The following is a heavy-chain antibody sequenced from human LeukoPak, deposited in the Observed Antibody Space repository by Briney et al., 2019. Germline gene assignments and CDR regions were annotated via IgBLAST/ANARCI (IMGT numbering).Heavy chain of an antibody. D-gene: IGHD2-21*02. CDR2: IIPIYNPV. CDR3: AREPLGCGGDCHFDY. J-gene: IGHJ4*02. Sequence: SVKVSCKTSGGTFSSYAFSWMRQAPGQGLEWVGRIIPIYNPVDYTQRFQGRVTITADESTNTVYLELSSLRYDDTAVYYCAREPLGCGGDCHFDYWGQGSLVTVSS. CDR1: GGTFSSYA. V-gene: IGHV1-69*13.